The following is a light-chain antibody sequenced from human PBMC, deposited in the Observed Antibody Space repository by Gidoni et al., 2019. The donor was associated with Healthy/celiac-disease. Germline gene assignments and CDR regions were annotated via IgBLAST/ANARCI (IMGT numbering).Light chain of an antibody. V-gene: IGKV3-20*01. J-gene: IGKJ1*01. CDR3: QQYGSSPRT. CDR2: GAS. Sequence: SQSVSSSYLAWYQQKPGHAPRLLIYGASSWATGIPDRFSGSGSGTDFTLTISRLEPEDFAVYYCQQYGSSPRTFGQGTKVEIK. CDR1: QSVSSSY.